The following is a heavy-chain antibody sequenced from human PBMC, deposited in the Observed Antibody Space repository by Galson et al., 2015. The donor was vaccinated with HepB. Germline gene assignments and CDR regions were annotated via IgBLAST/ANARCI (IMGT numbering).Heavy chain of an antibody. Sequence: SLRLSCAASGFTFSSYAMHWVRQAPGKGLEWVAVISYDGSNKYYADSVKGRFTISRDNSKNTLYLQMNSLRAEDTAVYYCARESPYGGYFDYWGQGTLVTVSS. V-gene: IGHV3-30-3*01. CDR1: GFTFSSYA. D-gene: IGHD4-17*01. J-gene: IGHJ4*02. CDR2: ISYDGSNK. CDR3: ARESPYGGYFDY.